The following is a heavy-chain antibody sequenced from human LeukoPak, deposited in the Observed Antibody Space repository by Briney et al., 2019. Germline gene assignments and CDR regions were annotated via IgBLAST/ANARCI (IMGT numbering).Heavy chain of an antibody. J-gene: IGHJ6*01. CDR1: GFTFSRYG. D-gene: IGHD1-26*01. V-gene: IGHV3-23*01. CDR3: AKMKGHPLPKYYMDV. Sequence: HSGGSLRLSCAASGFTFSRYGMHWVRQAPGKGLEWVSGISGSGDNTLYADSVKGRFTISRDNSKNTLYLEMNSLRAEDTAIYYCAKMKGHPLPKYYMDVWGQGTTVTVSS. CDR2: ISGSGDNT.